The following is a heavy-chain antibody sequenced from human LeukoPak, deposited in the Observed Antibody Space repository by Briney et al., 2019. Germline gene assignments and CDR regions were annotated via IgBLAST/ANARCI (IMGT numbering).Heavy chain of an antibody. CDR3: AKWGDYDILTGYYVPDY. J-gene: IGHJ4*02. D-gene: IGHD3-9*01. CDR2: ISGSGGST. CDR1: GFTFSSYA. V-gene: IGHV3-23*01. Sequence: SGASLRLSCAASGFTFSSYAMSWVRQAPGKGLEWVSAISGSGGSTYYADSVKGRFTISRDNSKNTLYLQMNSLRAEDTAVYYCAKWGDYDILTGYYVPDYWGQGTLVTVSS.